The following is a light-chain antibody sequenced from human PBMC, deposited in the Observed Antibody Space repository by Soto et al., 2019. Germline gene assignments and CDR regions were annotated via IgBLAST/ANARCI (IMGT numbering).Light chain of an antibody. CDR3: QQYGSSPIT. CDR2: GTS. V-gene: IGKV3-20*01. J-gene: IGKJ5*01. Sequence: EVVLTQSPGTLSLSRGERATLSCRASERIYSAYLGWYQQKPGHAPMLLIYGTSSRATGIPDRFNGSGSGTDFTLTIRRLEPEDAAVYFCQQYGSSPITFGQGTRLE. CDR1: ERIYSAY.